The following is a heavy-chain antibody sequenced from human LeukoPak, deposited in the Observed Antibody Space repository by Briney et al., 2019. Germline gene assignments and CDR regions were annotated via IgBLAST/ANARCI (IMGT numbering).Heavy chain of an antibody. CDR3: ARDRDGYNFRDV. CDR1: GGTFSSYT. CDR2: IIPILGIA. D-gene: IGHD5-24*01. J-gene: IGHJ6*02. V-gene: IGHV1-69*04. Sequence: GASVKVSCTASGGTFSSYTISWVRQAPGQGLEWMGRIIPILGIANYAQKFQGRVTITADKSTSTAYMELSSLRSEDTAVYYYARDRDGYNFRDVWGQGTTVTVSS.